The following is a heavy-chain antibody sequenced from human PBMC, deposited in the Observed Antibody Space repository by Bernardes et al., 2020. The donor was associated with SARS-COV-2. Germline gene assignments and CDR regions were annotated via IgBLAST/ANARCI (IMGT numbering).Heavy chain of an antibody. CDR1: GSSFSPYY. Sequence: SETLSLTCAISGSSFSPYYWSWIRQAPGKGLEWIGEINHSGSTNYNPSLNSRVTMSVDMSKYQFFLKLISVTAADTAEYYCARVSPWPDRWGQGTLVTVSS. D-gene: IGHD5-12*01. V-gene: IGHV4-34*01. J-gene: IGHJ5*02. CDR2: INHSGST. CDR3: ARVSPWPDR.